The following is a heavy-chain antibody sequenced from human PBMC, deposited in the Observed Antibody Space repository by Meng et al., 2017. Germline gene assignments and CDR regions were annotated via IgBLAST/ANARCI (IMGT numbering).Heavy chain of an antibody. CDR1: GFTFSNAW. CDR2: IKSKTDGRTT. Sequence: HRVESVDGLVKPGRSPRLSLSTVGFTFSNAWKGWVRQDPGKGLEWVGRIKSKTDGRTTDYAAPVKGRFTISRDDSKNTLSLQMNSLKTEDTAVYYCTTDLSPPFDYWGQGTLVTVSS. J-gene: IGHJ4*02. CDR3: TTDLSPPFDY. V-gene: IGHV3-15*01.